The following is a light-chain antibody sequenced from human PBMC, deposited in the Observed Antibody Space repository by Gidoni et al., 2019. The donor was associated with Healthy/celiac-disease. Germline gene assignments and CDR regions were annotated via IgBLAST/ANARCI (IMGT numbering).Light chain of an antibody. V-gene: IGKV3-11*01. J-gene: IGKJ4*01. CDR1: LSVSSY. Sequence: EIVLTQSPATLSLSPGERATLSCSASLSVSSYLAWYQQKPGQAPRLLIYDASNRATGIPARFSGSGSGTDFTLTISSLEPEDFAVYYCQQRSNWPSFGGGTKVEIK. CDR3: QQRSNWPS. CDR2: DAS.